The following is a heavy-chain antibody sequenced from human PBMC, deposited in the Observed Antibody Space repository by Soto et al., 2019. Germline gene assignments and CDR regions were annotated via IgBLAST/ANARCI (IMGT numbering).Heavy chain of an antibody. J-gene: IGHJ5*02. D-gene: IGHD1-26*01. CDR2: INRDGTAT. CDR1: GFTFTGNW. Sequence: GSLRLSCAASGFTFTGNWMHWVRQGPGKGLVWVARINRDGTATTYADSVTGRFTISRDNSKNTLYLQMNSLGAEDTAVYYCATVGTGSYNWFDPWGQGTMVTVSS. CDR3: ATVGTGSYNWFDP. V-gene: IGHV3-74*01.